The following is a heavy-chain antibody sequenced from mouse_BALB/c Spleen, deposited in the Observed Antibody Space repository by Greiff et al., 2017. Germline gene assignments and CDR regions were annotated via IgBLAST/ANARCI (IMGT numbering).Heavy chain of an antibody. J-gene: IGHJ2*01. V-gene: IGHV5-6-3*01. D-gene: IGHD4-1*01. Sequence: EVNLVESGGGLVQPGGSLKLSCAASGFTFSSYGMSWVRQTPDKRLELVATINSNGGSTYYPDSVKGRFTISRDNAKNTLYLQMSSLKSEDTAMYYCARGSNRYYFDYWGQGTTLTVSS. CDR1: GFTFSSYG. CDR3: ARGSNRYYFDY. CDR2: INSNGGST.